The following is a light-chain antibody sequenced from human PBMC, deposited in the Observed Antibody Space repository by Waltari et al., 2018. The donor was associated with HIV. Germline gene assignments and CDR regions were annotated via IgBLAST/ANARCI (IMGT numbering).Light chain of an antibody. CDR2: EVS. CDR1: SSDVGTYNL. J-gene: IGLJ3*02. CDR3: CSYAGSTNWV. V-gene: IGLV2-23*02. Sequence: QSALTQPASVSGSPGQSITISCTGTSSDVGTYNLVSWYQQRPGKAPKLIISEVSQRPAGVSNHFSGSKSANTASLTISGLQAEDEADYYCCSYAGSTNWVFGGGTKLTAL.